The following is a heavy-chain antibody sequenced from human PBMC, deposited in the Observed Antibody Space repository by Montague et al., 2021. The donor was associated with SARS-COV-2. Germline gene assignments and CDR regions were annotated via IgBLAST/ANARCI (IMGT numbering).Heavy chain of an antibody. CDR3: ARGVTMVQGVISRYYYYYGIDV. J-gene: IGHJ6*02. D-gene: IGHD3-10*01. CDR1: GFTFSSYD. V-gene: IGHV3-13*04. Sequence: SLRLSCAASGFTFSSYDMHWVRQATGNGLEWVSAIGTAGDTYYPGSVKGRFTISRENAKNSLYLQMNSLRAGDTAVYYCARGVTMVQGVISRYYYYYGIDVWGQGTTVTVSS. CDR2: IGTAGDT.